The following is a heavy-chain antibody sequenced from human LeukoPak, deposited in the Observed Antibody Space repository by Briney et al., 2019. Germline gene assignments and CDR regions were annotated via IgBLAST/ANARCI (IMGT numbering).Heavy chain of an antibody. V-gene: IGHV3-21*01. Sequence: GGSLRLSCAASGFTFSSYSMNWVRQAPGKGLEWVSSISSSSSYIYYADSVKGRFTISRDNAKNSLYLQMNSLRAEDTAVYYCARDYVVSDYDFWSGPDNWFDPWGQGTLVTVSS. D-gene: IGHD3-3*01. CDR2: ISSSSSYI. CDR1: GFTFSSYS. J-gene: IGHJ5*02. CDR3: ARDYVVSDYDFWSGPDNWFDP.